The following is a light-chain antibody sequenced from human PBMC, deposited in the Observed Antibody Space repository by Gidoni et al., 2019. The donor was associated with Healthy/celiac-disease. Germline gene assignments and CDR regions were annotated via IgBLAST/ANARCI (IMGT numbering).Light chain of an antibody. Sequence: DIQMTQSPSSLSASVGDRVTITCRASQSISSYLNWYQQKPGKAPKLLIYAASSLQSGVPSRFSGSGSGTDFTLTSRSLQPEDFETYYCQQSYSTLRTFXXXTKVEIK. CDR1: QSISSY. V-gene: IGKV1-39*01. CDR3: QQSYSTLRT. CDR2: AAS. J-gene: IGKJ1*01.